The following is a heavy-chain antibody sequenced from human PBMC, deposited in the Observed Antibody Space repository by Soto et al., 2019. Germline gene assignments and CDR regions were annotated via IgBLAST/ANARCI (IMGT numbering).Heavy chain of an antibody. D-gene: IGHD2-21*01. CDR2: IYYSGST. CDR1: GGSISSGDYY. CDR3: ARDVVNPPPEYYYYGMDV. Sequence: SETLSLTCTVSGGSISSGDYYWSWIRQPPGKGLEWIGYIYYSGSTYYNPSLKSRVTISVDTSKNQFSLKLSSVTAADTAVYYCARDVVNPPPEYYYYGMDVWGQGTTVTVSS. J-gene: IGHJ6*02. V-gene: IGHV4-30-4*01.